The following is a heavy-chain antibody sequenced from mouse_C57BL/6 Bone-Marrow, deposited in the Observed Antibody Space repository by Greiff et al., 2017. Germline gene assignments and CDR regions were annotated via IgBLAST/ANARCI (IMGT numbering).Heavy chain of an antibody. Sequence: QVQLQQSGPELVKPGASVKISCKASGYAFSSSWMNWVKQRPGKGLEWIGRIYPGDGDTNYNGKFKGKATLTADKSSSTAYMQLSSLTSEDSAVYFCAGRSLYYYGSSTWYFDVWGTGTTVTVSS. D-gene: IGHD1-1*01. CDR3: AGRSLYYYGSSTWYFDV. J-gene: IGHJ1*03. CDR1: GYAFSSSW. V-gene: IGHV1-82*01. CDR2: IYPGDGDT.